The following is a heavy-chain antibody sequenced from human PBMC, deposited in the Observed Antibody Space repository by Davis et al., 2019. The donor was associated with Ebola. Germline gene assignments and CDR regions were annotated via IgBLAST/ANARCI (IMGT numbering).Heavy chain of an antibody. Sequence: MPSETLSLTCTVSGGSISSYYWSWIRQPPEKGLEWVGYIYYSGSPNYNPSHSGNTNYNPSLKSRVTISVDTSKNQFSLKLSSVTAADTAMYYCAREGYYYDSSGYHRGGFDFWGQGTLVTVSS. D-gene: IGHD3-22*01. CDR3: AREGYYYDSSGYHRGGFDF. V-gene: IGHV4-59*01. J-gene: IGHJ4*02. CDR2: IYYSGSPNYNPSHSGNT. CDR1: GGSISSYY.